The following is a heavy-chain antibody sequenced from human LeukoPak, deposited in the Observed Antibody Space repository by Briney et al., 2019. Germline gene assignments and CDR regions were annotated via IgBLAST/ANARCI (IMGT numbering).Heavy chain of an antibody. V-gene: IGHV3-23*01. CDR2: VTGSSRYT. CDR1: GFNFSNYA. J-gene: IGHJ4*02. D-gene: IGHD2-2*01. Sequence: GGSLRLSCAASGFNFSNYAMTWVRQAPGKGLEWVSVVTGSSRYTYYADSVKGRFTISRDNSKNILHLEMNSLRVEDTAIYYCAKDRSSSTSCSNYWGRGTLVTVSS. CDR3: AKDRSSSTSCSNY.